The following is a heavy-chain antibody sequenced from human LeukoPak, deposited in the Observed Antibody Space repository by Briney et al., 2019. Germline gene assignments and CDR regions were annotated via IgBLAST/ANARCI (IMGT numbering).Heavy chain of an antibody. CDR3: ARGRIAAGPYYYMDV. J-gene: IGHJ6*03. V-gene: IGHV3-30-3*01. Sequence: GGSLRLSCAASGFTFSSYAMHWVRQAPGKGLEWVAVISYDGSNKYYADSVKGRFTISRDNSKNTLYLQMNSLRAEDTAVYYCARGRIAAGPYYYMDVWGKGTTVTVSS. CDR2: ISYDGSNK. CDR1: GFTFSSYA. D-gene: IGHD6-6*01.